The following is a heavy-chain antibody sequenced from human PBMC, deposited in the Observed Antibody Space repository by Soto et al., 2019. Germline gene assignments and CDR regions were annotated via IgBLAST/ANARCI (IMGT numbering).Heavy chain of an antibody. Sequence: EVQLVESGGGLVQPGGSLRLSCAVSGFTFSSYAMNWVRQAPGKGLEWVSSISGSGVTTYYADSVKGRFTISRDNSKNTLFLILSSLRAEDTAVYYCAKRTQSQYFFDFWGRGTLVTVSS. V-gene: IGHV3-23*04. J-gene: IGHJ2*01. CDR1: GFTFSSYA. CDR2: ISGSGVTT. CDR3: AKRTQSQYFFDF. D-gene: IGHD4-4*01.